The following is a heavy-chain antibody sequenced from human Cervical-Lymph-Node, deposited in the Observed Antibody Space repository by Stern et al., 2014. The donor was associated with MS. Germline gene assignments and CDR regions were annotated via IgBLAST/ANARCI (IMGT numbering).Heavy chain of an antibody. CDR1: GGTFSTEK. V-gene: IGHV1-69*01. CDR3: ARLGSGYDSSYLDF. CDR2: IIPIFGTA. Sequence: QVQMVQSGSEAKKPGSSVKVSCKVSGGTFSTEKISWVRQAPGQGLDWMGAIIPIFGTADYEQRFQDRVTIIADESTSEVHMELTSLTSEDTGVYYCARLGSGYDSSYLDFWGQGMLVTVSA. J-gene: IGHJ4*02. D-gene: IGHD5-12*01.